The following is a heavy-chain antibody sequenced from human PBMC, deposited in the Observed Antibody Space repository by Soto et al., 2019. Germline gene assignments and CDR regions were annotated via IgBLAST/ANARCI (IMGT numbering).Heavy chain of an antibody. CDR3: ARVSSVNYDFWSGTKYPHAFDI. D-gene: IGHD3-3*01. J-gene: IGHJ3*02. V-gene: IGHV4-30-4*01. Sequence: SETLSLTCTVSGGSISSGDYYWSWIRQPPGKGLEWIGYIYYSGSTYYNPSLKSRVTISVDTSKNQFSLKLSSVTAADTAVYYCARVSSVNYDFWSGTKYPHAFDIWGQGTMVTVSS. CDR2: IYYSGST. CDR1: GGSISSGDYY.